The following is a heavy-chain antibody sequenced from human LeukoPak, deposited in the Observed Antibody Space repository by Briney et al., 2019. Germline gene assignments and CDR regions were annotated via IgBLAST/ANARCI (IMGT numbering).Heavy chain of an antibody. J-gene: IGHJ6*02. D-gene: IGHD3-22*01. V-gene: IGHV4-61*01. Sequence: SETLSLTCTVSGGSVSSGSYYWSWIRQPPGKGLKWIGYIYYSGSTNYNPSLKSRVTISVDTSKNQFSLKLSSVTAADTAVYYCARELYYYDSSGYSYYYGMDVWGQGTTVTVSS. CDR3: ARELYYYDSSGYSYYYGMDV. CDR1: GGSVSSGSYY. CDR2: IYYSGST.